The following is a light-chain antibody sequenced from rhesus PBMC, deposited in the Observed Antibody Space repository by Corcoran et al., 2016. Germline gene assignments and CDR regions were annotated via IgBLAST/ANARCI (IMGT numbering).Light chain of an antibody. CDR1: QRVRNW. CDR3: QQYIRGPLT. Sequence: DIQMTQSPSSLSASVGDTVTISCRASQRVRNWLAWYQQKPGKAPKLLINRASQLQSGVPSRFSGGGSGTDFTLTISSLQSEDFATYFCQQYIRGPLTFGGGTKVDLK. CDR2: RAS. V-gene: IGKV1-22*01. J-gene: IGKJ4*01.